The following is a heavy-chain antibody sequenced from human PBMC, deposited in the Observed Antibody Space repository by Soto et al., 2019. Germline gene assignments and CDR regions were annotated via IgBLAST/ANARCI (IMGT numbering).Heavy chain of an antibody. Sequence: EVQLVESGGGLVKPGGSLRLSCAASGFTFSSYSMNWVRQAPGKGLEWVSSISSSSSYIYYADSVKGRFTISRDNAKNSLYLQMNSLRAEDTAVYYCARRITIFGVVIQGYYYYGMDVWGQGTTVTVSS. V-gene: IGHV3-21*01. CDR1: GFTFSSYS. CDR3: ARRITIFGVVIQGYYYYGMDV. CDR2: ISSSSSYI. D-gene: IGHD3-3*01. J-gene: IGHJ6*02.